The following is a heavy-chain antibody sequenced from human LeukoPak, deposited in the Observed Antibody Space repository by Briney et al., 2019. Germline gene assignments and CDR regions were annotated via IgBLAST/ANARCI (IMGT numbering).Heavy chain of an antibody. Sequence: PGRSLRLSCAPSGFTFSSDGMHWGRQAPGKGLEWVAVISYDGSNKYYADSVKGRFTISRDNSKNTLYLQMNSLRAEDTAVYYCAKDRYYYDSSGSIYFDYWGQGTLVTVSS. CDR1: GFTFSSDG. D-gene: IGHD3-22*01. CDR3: AKDRYYYDSSGSIYFDY. V-gene: IGHV3-30*18. CDR2: ISYDGSNK. J-gene: IGHJ4*02.